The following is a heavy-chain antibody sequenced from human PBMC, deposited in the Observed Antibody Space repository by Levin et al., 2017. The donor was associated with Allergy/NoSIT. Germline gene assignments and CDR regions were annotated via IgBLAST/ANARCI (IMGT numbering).Heavy chain of an antibody. D-gene: IGHD5-12*01. CDR3: ARDRGGANYDSHMDV. J-gene: IGHJ6*02. Sequence: ASVKVSCKASGYTFIGYYMHWVRQAPGQGPEWMGWFNPDSGGTNFVQKFQGRVTVTRDTSISPAYMELGGLRPDDTAVYYCARDRGGANYDSHMDVWGQGTTVIVS. CDR1: GYTFIGYY. V-gene: IGHV1-2*02. CDR2: FNPDSGGT.